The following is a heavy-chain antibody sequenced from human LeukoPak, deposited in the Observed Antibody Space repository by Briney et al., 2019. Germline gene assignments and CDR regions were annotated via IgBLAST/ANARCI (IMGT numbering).Heavy chain of an antibody. CDR3: AKGDKMLTWRRTYNRFDP. Sequence: SVKVSCKASGGTFSSYAISWVRQAPGQGLEWMGGIIPIFGTANYAQKFQGRVTITADKSTSTAYMELSSLRSEDTAVYFCAKGDKMLTWRRTYNRFDPWGQGTLVTVSS. D-gene: IGHD3-16*01. J-gene: IGHJ5*02. CDR1: GGTFSSYA. V-gene: IGHV1-69*06. CDR2: IIPIFGTA.